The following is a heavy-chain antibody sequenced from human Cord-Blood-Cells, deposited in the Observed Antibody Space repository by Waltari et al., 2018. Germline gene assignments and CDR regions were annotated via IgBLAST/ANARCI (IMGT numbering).Heavy chain of an antibody. J-gene: IGHJ4*02. CDR2: MNPNSGNT. V-gene: IGHV1-8*03. D-gene: IGHD1-26*01. CDR3: ARDSGSSADFDY. Sequence: QVQLVQSGAEVKKPGASVTVPCKASGYTFTSYDINRVRQATGQGLEWMGWMNPNSGNTGYAQKFQGRVTITRNTSISTAYMELSSLRSEDTAVYYCARDSGSSADFDYWGQGTLVTVSS. CDR1: GYTFTSYD.